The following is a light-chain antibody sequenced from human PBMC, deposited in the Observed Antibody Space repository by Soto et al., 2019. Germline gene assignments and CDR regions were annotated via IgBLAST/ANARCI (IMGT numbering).Light chain of an antibody. V-gene: IGKV1-27*01. Sequence: DIQMTQSPSSLSASVGYRVTITCRASQGISNYLAWYQQKPGKVPKLLIYAASTLQSGVPSRFSGSGSGTDFTLTIRSLQPEDVATYYWQKYNSAPWTFGQGTKVEIK. CDR1: QGISNY. J-gene: IGKJ1*01. CDR2: AAS. CDR3: QKYNSAPWT.